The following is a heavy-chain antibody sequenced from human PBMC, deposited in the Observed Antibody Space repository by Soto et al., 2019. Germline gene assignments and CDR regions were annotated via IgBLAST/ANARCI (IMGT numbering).Heavy chain of an antibody. V-gene: IGHV3-30*18. D-gene: IGHD1-26*01. CDR3: AKDREGATDYDY. Sequence: GGSLRLSCAASGFTFSSYGMHWVRQAPGKGLEWVAVISYDGSNKYYADSVKGRFIISRDNSKNTLYLQMNSLRAEDTAVYYCAKDREGATDYDYWGQGTLVTVSS. CDR2: ISYDGSNK. J-gene: IGHJ4*02. CDR1: GFTFSSYG.